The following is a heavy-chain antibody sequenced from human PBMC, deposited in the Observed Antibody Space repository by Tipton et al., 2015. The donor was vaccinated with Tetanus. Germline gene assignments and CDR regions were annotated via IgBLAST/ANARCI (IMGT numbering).Heavy chain of an antibody. CDR1: GFAFSSYS. CDR3: ARVHVGLTEPCDS. J-gene: IGHJ4*02. Sequence: SLRLSCAASGFAFSSYSMNWVRQAPGKGLEWVSSISPRATYRYYADSVKGRFTISRDDAKNSLFLQMNSLRVEDTAVYFCARVHVGLTEPCDSWGQGILVTVSS. D-gene: IGHD3-9*01. V-gene: IGHV3-21*01. CDR2: ISPRATYR.